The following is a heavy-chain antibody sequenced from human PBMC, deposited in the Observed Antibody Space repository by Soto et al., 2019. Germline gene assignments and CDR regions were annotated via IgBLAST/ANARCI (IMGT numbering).Heavy chain of an antibody. Sequence: QVQLVESGGAVVQPGRSLRLSCAASGFPFSSYGMHWVRQAPGKGLEWVAHISYDGSNKHYTDSVKGRFTISRDNSKNMLYLQMSSLRAEDTAVYYCACGQYYFDYCGQGTRVSVSS. D-gene: IGHD2-21*01. CDR2: ISYDGSNK. J-gene: IGHJ4*02. CDR1: GFPFSSYG. CDR3: ACGQYYFDY. V-gene: IGHV3-30*03.